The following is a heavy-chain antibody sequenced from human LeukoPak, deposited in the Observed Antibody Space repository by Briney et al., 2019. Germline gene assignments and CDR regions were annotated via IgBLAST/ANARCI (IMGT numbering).Heavy chain of an antibody. J-gene: IGHJ4*02. D-gene: IGHD6-13*01. CDR2: IYYSGST. Sequence: SETLSLTCTVSGGSISSYYWSWIRQPPGKGLEWIGYIYYSGSTNYNPSLKSRVTISVDTSKNQFFLKLNSVTAADTAVYYCARDRGIAAAVPFDYWGQGTLVTVSS. CDR1: GGSISSYY. CDR3: ARDRGIAAAVPFDY. V-gene: IGHV4-59*01.